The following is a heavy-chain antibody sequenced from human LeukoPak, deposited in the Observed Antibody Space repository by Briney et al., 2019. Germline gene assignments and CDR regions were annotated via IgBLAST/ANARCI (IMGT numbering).Heavy chain of an antibody. J-gene: IGHJ3*02. CDR3: AKDGHYYDSNNAFDI. D-gene: IGHD3-22*01. V-gene: IGHV3-23*01. CDR2: IGSSGAST. CDR1: GFTVSSNY. Sequence: GGSLRLSCAASGFTVSSNYMSWVRQAPGKGLEWVSSIGSSGASTYYADSVKGRFTISRDNSKNTLYLQMNSLRAEDTAVYYCAKDGHYYDSNNAFDIWGQGTMVTVSS.